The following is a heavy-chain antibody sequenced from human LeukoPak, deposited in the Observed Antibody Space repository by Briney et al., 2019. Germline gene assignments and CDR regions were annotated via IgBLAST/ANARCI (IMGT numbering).Heavy chain of an antibody. CDR3: AKDIGRRIFGVAYDAFHV. CDR1: GFTFSSYW. Sequence: PGGSLRLSCAASGFTFSSYWMSWVRQDPGKGLEWVASMRNDGSQIYYADSVKGRFTISRDNSKNTLYLQMNSLRVEDTAIYYCAKDIGRRIFGVAYDAFHVWGQGTMVTVSS. J-gene: IGHJ3*01. CDR2: MRNDGSQI. V-gene: IGHV3-30*02. D-gene: IGHD3-3*01.